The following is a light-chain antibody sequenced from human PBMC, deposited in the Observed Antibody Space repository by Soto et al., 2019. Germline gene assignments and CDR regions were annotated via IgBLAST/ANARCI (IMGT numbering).Light chain of an antibody. J-gene: IGLJ2*01. V-gene: IGLV1-40*01. CDR1: SSNIGAGYD. CDR2: GNG. Sequence: QPVLTQPPSVSGAPGQRVTISCTGSSSNIGAGYDVHWYQQLPGAAPKLLIYGNGNRPSGVTDRFSGSKSGTSASLAITGLQAEDEADYYCQSYDTSLSGSVVFGGGTQLTVL. CDR3: QSYDTSLSGSVV.